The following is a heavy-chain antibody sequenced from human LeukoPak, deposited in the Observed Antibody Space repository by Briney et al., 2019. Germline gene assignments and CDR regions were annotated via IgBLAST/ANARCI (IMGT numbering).Heavy chain of an antibody. D-gene: IGHD3-10*01. CDR2: MNPNSGKT. Sequence: GASVKVSCKASGYSFTNYDINWVRQATGQGLEWMGWMNPNSGKTGYAQKFQGRVTMTRDTSISTAYMELSRLRSDDTAVYYCARGEVLWLPPYQGWGQGTLVTVSS. CDR3: ARGEVLWLPPYQG. V-gene: IGHV1-8*02. J-gene: IGHJ4*02. CDR1: GYSFTNYD.